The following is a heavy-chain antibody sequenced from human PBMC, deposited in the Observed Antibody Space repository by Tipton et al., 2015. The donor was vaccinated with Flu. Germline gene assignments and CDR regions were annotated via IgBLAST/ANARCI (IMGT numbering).Heavy chain of an antibody. Sequence: QVQLVQSGAEMRKPGASVKVSCKASGYTLTGYYMHWVRQAPGQGLEWMGWINPNSGGTNSAQTFQGRVTMTRDTSINTAYMEMTSLTSDDTAVYYCATVKPTGCLGTAAGWFDTWGQGTLVTVSS. CDR3: ATVKPTGCLGTAAGWFDT. D-gene: IGHD6-13*01. CDR2: INPNSGGT. V-gene: IGHV1-2*02. CDR1: GYTLTGYY. J-gene: IGHJ5*02.